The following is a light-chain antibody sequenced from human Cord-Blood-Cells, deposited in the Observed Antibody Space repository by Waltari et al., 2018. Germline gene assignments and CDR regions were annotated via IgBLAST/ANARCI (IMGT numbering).Light chain of an antibody. CDR2: AAS. CDR3: QQSYSTPYT. V-gene: IGKV1-39*01. Sequence: DIQMTPSPASLSASVGYTVTLTCRASQSISSYLKWYQQKTGKAPKLLIYAASSLQSGVPSRFSGSGSGTDVTLTISSLQPEDFATYYCQQSYSTPYTFGQGTKLEIK. CDR1: QSISSY. J-gene: IGKJ2*01.